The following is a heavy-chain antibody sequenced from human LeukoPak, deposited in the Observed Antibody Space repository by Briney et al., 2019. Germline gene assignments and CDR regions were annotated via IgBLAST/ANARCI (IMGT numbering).Heavy chain of an antibody. CDR2: ISTYNGNT. V-gene: IGHV1-18*01. CDR1: GYTFTSYG. Sequence: GASVKVSCKASGYTFTSYGISWVRQAPGQGLEWLGWISTYNGNTHYAQKLQGRVTMTTDTSTSTAYMELRSLRSDDTAVYYCARILNGLFDYYYYMDVWGKGTTVTVSS. D-gene: IGHD3-22*01. CDR3: ARILNGLFDYYYYMDV. J-gene: IGHJ6*03.